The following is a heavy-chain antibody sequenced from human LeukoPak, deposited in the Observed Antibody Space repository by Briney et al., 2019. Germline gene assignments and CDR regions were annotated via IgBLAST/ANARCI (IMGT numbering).Heavy chain of an antibody. CDR1: GFTFSSYA. CDR3: AKDLSTAAGSNDAFDI. V-gene: IGHV3-23*01. Sequence: PGGSLRLSCAASGFTFSSYAMSWVRQAPGKGLEWVSAISGSGGSTYYADSVKGRFTISRDNSKNTLYLQMNSLRAEDTAVYYCAKDLSTAAGSNDAFDIWGQGTMVTVSS. CDR2: ISGSGGST. D-gene: IGHD6-13*01. J-gene: IGHJ3*02.